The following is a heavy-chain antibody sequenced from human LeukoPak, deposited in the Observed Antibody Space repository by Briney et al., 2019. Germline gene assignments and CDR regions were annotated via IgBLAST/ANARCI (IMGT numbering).Heavy chain of an antibody. CDR1: GGSISNGGYY. D-gene: IGHD3-10*01. V-gene: IGHV4-31*03. Sequence: SQTLSLTCTVSGGSISNGGYYWSWIRQHPGKGLEWIGYIYYSGSTYYNPSLKSRVTISVDTSKNQFSLKLSSVTAADTAVYYCASSRAYYYGSGSYPPFDYWGQGTLVTVSS. CDR2: IYYSGST. CDR3: ASSRAYYYGSGSYPPFDY. J-gene: IGHJ4*02.